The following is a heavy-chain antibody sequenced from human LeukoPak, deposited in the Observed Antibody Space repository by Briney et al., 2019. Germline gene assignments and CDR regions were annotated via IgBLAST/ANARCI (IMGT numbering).Heavy chain of an antibody. CDR3: ARVNRDYYGSGSYYTEFDY. D-gene: IGHD3-10*01. CDR2: IYHSGST. Sequence: PSETLSLTCGVSGGAITNYYWNWIRLPPGKGLEWIAEIYHSGSTNYNPSLKSRVTISVDKSKNQFSLKLSSVTAADTAVYYCARVNRDYYGSGSYYTEFDYWGQGTLVTVSS. J-gene: IGHJ4*02. V-gene: IGHV4-59*12. CDR1: GGAITNYY.